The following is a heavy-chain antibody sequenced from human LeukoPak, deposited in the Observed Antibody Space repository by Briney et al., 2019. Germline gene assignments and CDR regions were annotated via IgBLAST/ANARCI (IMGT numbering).Heavy chain of an antibody. CDR3: ARDEQWLVPISRPFYGMDV. CDR1: GYTFTSSG. J-gene: IGHJ6*02. V-gene: IGHV1-18*01. D-gene: IGHD6-19*01. Sequence: ASVKVSCKASGYTFTSSGISWVRQAPGQGLERMGWINTYNGNTNYAQKLQGRVTMTTDTPTSTAYMELRSLRSDDTAVYYCARDEQWLVPISRPFYGMDVWGQGTTVTVSS. CDR2: INTYNGNT.